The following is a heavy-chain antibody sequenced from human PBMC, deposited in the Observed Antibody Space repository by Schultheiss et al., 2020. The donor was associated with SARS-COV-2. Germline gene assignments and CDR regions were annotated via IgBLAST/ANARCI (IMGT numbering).Heavy chain of an antibody. CDR1: GFTFSNAW. CDR2: ISSSSSYI. D-gene: IGHD1-26*01. V-gene: IGHV3-21*01. Sequence: GGSLRLSCAASGFTFSNAWMSWVRQAPGKGLEWVSSISSSSSYIYYADSVKGRFTISRDNAKNSLYLQMNSLRAEDTAVYYCARDASGSYFGYWGQGTLVTVSS. J-gene: IGHJ4*02. CDR3: ARDASGSYFGY.